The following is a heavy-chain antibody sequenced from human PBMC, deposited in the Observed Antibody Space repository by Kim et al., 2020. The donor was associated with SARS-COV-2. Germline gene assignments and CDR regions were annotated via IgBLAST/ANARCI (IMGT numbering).Heavy chain of an antibody. Sequence: GGSLRLSCAASGFTFSSYGMHWVRQAPGKGLEWVAVISYDGSNKYYADSVKGRFTISRDNSKNTLYLQMNSLRAEDTAVYYCASRSNYYDSSGWRFDYWG. J-gene: IGHJ4*01. V-gene: IGHV3-33*05. CDR2: ISYDGSNK. D-gene: IGHD3-22*01. CDR3: ASRSNYYDSSGWRFDY. CDR1: GFTFSSYG.